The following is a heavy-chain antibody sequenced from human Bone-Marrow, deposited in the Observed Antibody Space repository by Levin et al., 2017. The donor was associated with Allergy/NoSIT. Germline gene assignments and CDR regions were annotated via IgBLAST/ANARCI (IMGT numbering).Heavy chain of an antibody. CDR2: IFYSGSS. CDR3: ARVTGDWNAFDI. D-gene: IGHD2-21*02. CDR1: GGSISSTSHY. V-gene: IGHV4-39*01. Sequence: SQTLSLTCTLSGGSISSTSHYWGWIRQPPEKGLEWIGSIFYSGSSYYNPSLKSRVTISVDTSKNQFSLKLSSVTAADTAVYYCARVTGDWNAFDIWGQGTMVTVSS. J-gene: IGHJ3*02.